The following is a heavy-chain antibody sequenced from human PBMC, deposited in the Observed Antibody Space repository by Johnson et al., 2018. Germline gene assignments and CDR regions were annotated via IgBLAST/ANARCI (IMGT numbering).Heavy chain of an antibody. CDR2: IWYDGSNK. V-gene: IGHV3-33*01. J-gene: IGHJ6*02. Sequence: QVQLVQSGGGVVQPGRSLRLSCAASGFTFSSYGMHWVRQAPGKGLEWVAVIWYDGSNKYYADSVKGRFIIPRDNSQNTLYLQMNSLRAEDTAVYYCARDGPIVVVPAAIHYYYYGMDVWGQGTTVTVS. D-gene: IGHD2-2*02. CDR3: ARDGPIVVVPAAIHYYYYGMDV. CDR1: GFTFSSYG.